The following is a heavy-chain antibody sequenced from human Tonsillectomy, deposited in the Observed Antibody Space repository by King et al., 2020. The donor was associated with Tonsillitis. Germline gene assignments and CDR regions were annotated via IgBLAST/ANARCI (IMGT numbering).Heavy chain of an antibody. CDR3: ARWEMATTLDY. J-gene: IGHJ4*02. V-gene: IGHV3-21*01. CDR1: GFPFRRSR. D-gene: IGHD4-17*01. Sequence: LFPPGGSLRLSCAASGFPFRRSRLPWVRPAPGPVLAWVSSLRRRSSYISYAAAVQGRFTISRDNAKNSLYRQMNSLRAEDTAVYYCARWEMATTLDYWGQGTLVTVSS. CDR2: LRRRSSYI.